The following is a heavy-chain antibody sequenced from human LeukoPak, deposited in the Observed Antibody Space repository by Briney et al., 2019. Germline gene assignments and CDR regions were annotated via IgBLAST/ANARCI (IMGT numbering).Heavy chain of an antibody. J-gene: IGHJ4*02. D-gene: IGHD4-17*01. Sequence: PGGSLRLSCAASGFTFSDYYMSWIRQARGKGLEWVSYISSSGSTIYYGDCVKGRFTISRDNAKNSLYLQMNSLRAEDTAVYYCARDSGDYGVWLPDYWGQGTLVTVSS. CDR1: GFTFSDYY. CDR2: ISSSGSTI. V-gene: IGHV3-11*04. CDR3: ARDSGDYGVWLPDY.